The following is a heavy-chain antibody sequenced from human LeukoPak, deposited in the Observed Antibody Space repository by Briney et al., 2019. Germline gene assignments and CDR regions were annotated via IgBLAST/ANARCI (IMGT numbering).Heavy chain of an antibody. V-gene: IGHV1-69*01. CDR1: GGTFSSYA. D-gene: IGHD3-22*01. Sequence: SVKVSCKASGGTFSSYAISWVRQAPGQGLEWMGGIIPIFGTANYAQKFQGRVTITADESTSTAYMELRSLRSDDTAVYYCARDHSVDYYDSSGPLDYWGQGTLVTVSS. CDR3: ARDHSVDYYDSSGPLDY. J-gene: IGHJ4*02. CDR2: IIPIFGTA.